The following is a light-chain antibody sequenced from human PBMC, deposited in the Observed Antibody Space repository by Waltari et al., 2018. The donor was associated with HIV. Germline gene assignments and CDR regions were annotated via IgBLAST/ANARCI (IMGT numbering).Light chain of an antibody. CDR2: DVS. CDR3: QQRRTWPQT. J-gene: IGKJ1*01. Sequence: EIVLTQSPATLSLSPGDRATLSCRASQSVNGYLAWYQQKVGQAPRLLIYDVSNRATGIPARFSGSGSGTDFTLTISSLEPEDFAVYYCQQRRTWPQTFGQGTKVEIK. CDR1: QSVNGY. V-gene: IGKV3-11*01.